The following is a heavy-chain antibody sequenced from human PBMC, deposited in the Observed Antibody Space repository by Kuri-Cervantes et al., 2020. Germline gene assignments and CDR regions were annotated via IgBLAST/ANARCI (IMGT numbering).Heavy chain of an antibody. CDR3: ASGGSYLQDAFDI. CDR1: GYTFTSYG. D-gene: IGHD3-10*01. Sequence: ASVKVSCKASGYTFTSYGISWVRQAPGQGLEWMGWISAYNGDTNYAQKFQGWVTMTRDTSISTAYMELSRLRSDDTAVYYCASGGSYLQDAFDIWGQGTMVTVSS. J-gene: IGHJ3*02. V-gene: IGHV1-18*01. CDR2: ISAYNGDT.